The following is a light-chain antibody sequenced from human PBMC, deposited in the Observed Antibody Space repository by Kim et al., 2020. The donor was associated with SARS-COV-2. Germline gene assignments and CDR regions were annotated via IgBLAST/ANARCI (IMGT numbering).Light chain of an antibody. CDR3: HQYQSYPYT. CDR1: QSINSW. J-gene: IGKJ2*01. Sequence: SASVGDSVTITCRASQSINSWLAWYQQQPGTAPKLLIYDASSLQSGVPPRFSGRGSGTEFTLTISSLQPDDFATYYCHQYQSYPYTFGQGTKLEI. V-gene: IGKV1-5*01. CDR2: DAS.